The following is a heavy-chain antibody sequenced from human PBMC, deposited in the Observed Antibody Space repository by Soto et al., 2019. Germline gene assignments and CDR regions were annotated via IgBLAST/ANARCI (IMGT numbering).Heavy chain of an antibody. J-gene: IGHJ4*02. D-gene: IGHD3-22*01. CDR3: ASYYYDSKLVLLH. Sequence: SETLSLTCTVSGGSISSGGYYWSWIRQHPGKGLEWIGYIYYSGSTNYNPSLKSRVTISVDTSKNQFSLKLSSVTAADTAVYYCASYYYDSKLVLLHWGQGTLVTVSS. V-gene: IGHV4-61*08. CDR1: GGSISSGGYY. CDR2: IYYSGST.